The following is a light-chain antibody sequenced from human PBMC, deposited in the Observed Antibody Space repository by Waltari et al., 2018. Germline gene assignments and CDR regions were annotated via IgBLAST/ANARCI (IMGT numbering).Light chain of an antibody. CDR3: MQGIHLPWT. CDR2: EIS. CDR1: QSLHHSNGKTY. J-gene: IGKJ1*01. Sequence: DVVMTQNPLSLSVPPGQPASLSCTPSQSLHHSNGKTYLYWYLQRPGQSPHLLIYEISSRFTGVPDRFSGSGSGTDFTLEISRVEAEDVGVYYCMQGIHLPWTFGQGTKVEIK. V-gene: IGKV2-29*02.